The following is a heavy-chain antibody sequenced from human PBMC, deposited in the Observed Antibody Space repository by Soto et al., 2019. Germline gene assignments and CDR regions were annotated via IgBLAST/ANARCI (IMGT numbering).Heavy chain of an antibody. CDR3: ARGLRNCSGGSCYSQGAYAFDI. J-gene: IGHJ3*02. V-gene: IGHV4-34*01. CDR1: GGSFSGYY. CDR2: INHSGST. Sequence: PSETLSLTCAVYGGSFSGYYWSWIRQPPGKGLEWIGEINHSGSTNYNPSLKSRVTISVDTSKNQFSLKLSSVTAADTAVYYCARGLRNCSGGSCYSQGAYAFDIWGQGTMVTVSS. D-gene: IGHD2-15*01.